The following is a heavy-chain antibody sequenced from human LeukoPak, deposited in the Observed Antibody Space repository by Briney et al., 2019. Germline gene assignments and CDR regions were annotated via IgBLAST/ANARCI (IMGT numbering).Heavy chain of an antibody. CDR2: IGTAGDT. J-gene: IGHJ4*02. V-gene: IGHV3-13*01. D-gene: IGHD3-22*01. Sequence: GGSLRLSCAASGFTFSSYDMHWVRQATGKGLEWVSAIGTAGDTYYPGSVKGRFTISRENAKNSLYLQMNSLRAGDTAVYYCARAYYYVSSGYHLDYWGQGTLVTVSS. CDR1: GFTFSSYD. CDR3: ARAYYYVSSGYHLDY.